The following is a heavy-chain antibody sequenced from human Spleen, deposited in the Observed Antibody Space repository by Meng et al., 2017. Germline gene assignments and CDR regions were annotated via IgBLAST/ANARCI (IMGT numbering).Heavy chain of an antibody. V-gene: IGHV4-59*12. CDR3: AGGSLTVTTENINY. CDR2: IHYTGIT. Sequence: QVPLQESGPGLLRPSETLSLTCSVSGGSISRYYWSWIRQPPGKGLDWIGYIHYTGITDYNPSLKSRVTISVDRANNQFSLKLSSVTAADTAVYYCAGGSLTVTTENINYWGQGTLVTVSS. CDR1: GGSISRYY. J-gene: IGHJ4*02. D-gene: IGHD4-17*01.